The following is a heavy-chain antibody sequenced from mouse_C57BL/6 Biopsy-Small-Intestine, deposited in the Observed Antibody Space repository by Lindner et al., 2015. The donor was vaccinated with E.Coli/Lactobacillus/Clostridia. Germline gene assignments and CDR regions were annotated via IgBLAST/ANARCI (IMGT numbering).Heavy chain of an antibody. CDR1: GYSFTDYN. Sequence: QLQESGPDLVKPGASVKISCKASGYSFTDYNINWLKQSNGKSLEWIGVITPNYGTTIYNQKFKGKATLTVDQSSSTAYMQLNSPTSEDSAVYYCARNGNYFDYWGQGTTLTVSS. D-gene: IGHD1-2*01. CDR2: ITPNYGTT. V-gene: IGHV1-39*01. CDR3: ARNGNYFDY. J-gene: IGHJ2*01.